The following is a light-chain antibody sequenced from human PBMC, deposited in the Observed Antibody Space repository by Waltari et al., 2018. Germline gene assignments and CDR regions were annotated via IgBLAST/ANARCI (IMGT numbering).Light chain of an antibody. V-gene: IGLV2-14*03. CDR1: SSDVGGYNF. Sequence: QSALTQPASVSGSPGQSVTISCTGTSSDVGGYNFVSWYQQHPGRAPKLMIYDVTHRPSGGSTRFSVSKSGDTASLTISGLPAADEAEYYCSSYSSTNTVVFGGGTQLTV. CDR2: DVT. J-gene: IGLJ3*02. CDR3: SSYSSTNTVV.